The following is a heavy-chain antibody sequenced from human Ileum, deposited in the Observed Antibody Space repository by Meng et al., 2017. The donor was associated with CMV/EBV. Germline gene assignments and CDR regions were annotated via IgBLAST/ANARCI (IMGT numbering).Heavy chain of an antibody. V-gene: IGHV3-21*01. J-gene: IGHJ4*02. D-gene: IGHD6-13*01. CDR2: ISNSGTFI. Sequence: SGFTFEDYSMHWVRQAPGKGLEWVSSISNSGTFIYYANSLKGRFTISRDNAKNSLYLQMNSLRAEDTAVYYCARGSVRGIASAGAMVDWGQGTLVTVSS. CDR3: ARGSVRGIASAGAMVD. CDR1: GFTFEDYS.